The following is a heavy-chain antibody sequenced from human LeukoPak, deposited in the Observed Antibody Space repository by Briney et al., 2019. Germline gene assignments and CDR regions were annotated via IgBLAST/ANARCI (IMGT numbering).Heavy chain of an antibody. CDR2: IKQDEIEK. Sequence: QPGGSLRLSCAASGFTFSSYSMSWVRQAPGKGLEWVANIKQDEIEKYYADSVKGRFTISRDNAKNSLHLQMNSLRAEDTAVYYCARGASAAVWGQGTLVTVSS. V-gene: IGHV3-7*05. CDR3: ARGASAAV. D-gene: IGHD6-25*01. CDR1: GFTFSSYS. J-gene: IGHJ4*02.